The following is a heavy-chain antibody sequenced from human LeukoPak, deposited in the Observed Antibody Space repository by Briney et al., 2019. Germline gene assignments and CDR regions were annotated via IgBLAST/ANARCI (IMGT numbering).Heavy chain of an antibody. Sequence: GGSLRLSCAASGFTFSSYAMHWVRQAPGKGLEWMAVISYDGNNKYYADSVKGRFTISRDNSKNTLYLQMNSLRAEDTAVYYCAKVVPTQYYGPFDIWGQGTMVTVSS. D-gene: IGHD2/OR15-2a*01. CDR2: ISYDGNNK. CDR3: AKVVPTQYYGPFDI. CDR1: GFTFSSYA. V-gene: IGHV3-30*04. J-gene: IGHJ3*02.